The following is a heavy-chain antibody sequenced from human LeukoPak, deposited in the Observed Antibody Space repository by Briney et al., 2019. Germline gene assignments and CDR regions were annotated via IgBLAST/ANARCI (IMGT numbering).Heavy chain of an antibody. CDR2: IIPIFGTA. Sequence: SVKVSCKASGGTFSSYAISWVRQAPGQGLEWMGGIIPIFGTANYAQKFQGRVTITGDKSTSPAYRALSPLRSGDRAVECCAGGGGDNFDYWGQGTLVTVSS. CDR3: AGGGGDNFDY. CDR1: GGTFSSYA. V-gene: IGHV1-69*06. D-gene: IGHD3-16*01. J-gene: IGHJ4*02.